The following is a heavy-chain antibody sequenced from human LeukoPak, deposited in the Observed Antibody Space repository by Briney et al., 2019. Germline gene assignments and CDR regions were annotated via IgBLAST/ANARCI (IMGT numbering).Heavy chain of an antibody. CDR1: EFAFGTYN. Sequence: PGGSLRLSCAASEFAFGTYNMNWVRQAPGQGPEWVANIKQDGSEKFYVASVKGRFTISRDNAKNSLYLQMNSLRAEDTALYYCATSYDMGWLIGYWGQGTLVTVSS. D-gene: IGHD3/OR15-3a*01. V-gene: IGHV3-7*03. J-gene: IGHJ4*02. CDR2: IKQDGSEK. CDR3: ATSYDMGWLIGY.